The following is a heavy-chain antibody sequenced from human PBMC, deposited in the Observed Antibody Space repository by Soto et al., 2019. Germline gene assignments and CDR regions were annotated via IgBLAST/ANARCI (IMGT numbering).Heavy chain of an antibody. Sequence: ASVKVSCKASGYTFTSYDINWVRQATGQGLEWMGWMNPNSGNTGYAQKFQGRVTMTRNTSISTAYMELSSLRSEDTAVYYCALPSSGWYEEFDYWGQGTLVTVSS. D-gene: IGHD6-19*01. CDR2: MNPNSGNT. CDR3: ALPSSGWYEEFDY. J-gene: IGHJ4*02. CDR1: GYTFTSYD. V-gene: IGHV1-8*01.